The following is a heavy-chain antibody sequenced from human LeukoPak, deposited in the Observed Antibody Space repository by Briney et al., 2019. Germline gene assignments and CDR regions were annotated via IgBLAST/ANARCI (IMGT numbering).Heavy chain of an antibody. CDR3: ARDKGYSYGYVPDY. V-gene: IGHV3-21*01. CDR1: GFTFSSYS. J-gene: IGHJ4*02. Sequence: GGSLRLSCAASGFTFSSYSMNWVRQAPGKGLEWVSSISSSSSYIYYADSVKGRFTISRDNAKNSLYLQMNSLRAEDTAVYYCARDKGYSYGYVPDYWGQGTLVTVSS. CDR2: ISSSSSYI. D-gene: IGHD5-18*01.